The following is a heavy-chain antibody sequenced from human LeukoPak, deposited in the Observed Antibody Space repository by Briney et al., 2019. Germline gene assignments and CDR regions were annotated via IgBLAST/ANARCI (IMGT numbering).Heavy chain of an antibody. CDR1: GSSISSGYY. CDR3: ARYRSYYPFDY. D-gene: IGHD1-26*01. Sequence: SETLSLTCTVSGSSISSGYYWGWIRQPPGKGLEWIGNIYHSGSTYYNPSLKSRVTISVDTSKNQFSLKLSPVTAADTAVYYCARYRSYYPFDYWGQGTLVTVSS. CDR2: IYHSGST. V-gene: IGHV4-38-2*02. J-gene: IGHJ4*02.